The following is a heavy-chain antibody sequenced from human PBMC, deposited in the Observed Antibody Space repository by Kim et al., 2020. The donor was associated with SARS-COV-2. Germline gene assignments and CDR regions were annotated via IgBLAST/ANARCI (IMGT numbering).Heavy chain of an antibody. CDR2: IIPIIGTA. D-gene: IGHD2-2*01. CDR3: ATQQDIVVVPAAMLSAGPTLDYYYYGMDV. J-gene: IGHJ6*02. V-gene: IGHV1-69*13. Sequence: SVKVSCKASGGTFSSYAISWVRQAPGQGLEWMGGIIPIIGTANYAQKFQGRVTITADESTSTAYMELSSLRSEDTAVYYCATQQDIVVVPAAMLSAGPTLDYYYYGMDVWGQGTTVTVSS. CDR1: GGTFSSYA.